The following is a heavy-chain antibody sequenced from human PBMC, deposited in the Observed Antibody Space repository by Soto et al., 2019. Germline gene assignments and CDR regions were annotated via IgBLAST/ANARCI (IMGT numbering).Heavy chain of an antibody. CDR1: AFSLTTRGVG. J-gene: IGHJ4*02. D-gene: IGHD6-6*01. CDR2: IYWDDDK. Sequence: QITLKESGPTLVKPTQTLTLPCTSSAFSLTTRGVGVGWIRQPPGKALEWLALIYWDDDKRYSPSLNSRLTITKDTSKNQVVLTMTNMDPVDTATYYCAHSRPPRLLDFWGQGTLVIVSS. CDR3: AHSRPPRLLDF. V-gene: IGHV2-5*02.